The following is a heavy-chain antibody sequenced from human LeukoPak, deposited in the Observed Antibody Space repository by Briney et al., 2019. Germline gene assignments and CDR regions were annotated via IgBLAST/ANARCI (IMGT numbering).Heavy chain of an antibody. CDR2: ISSSSSYI. CDR3: ARGDYVDTAPDY. Sequence: GGSLRLSCAASGFTFSSYSMNWVRQAPGKGLEWVSSISSSSSYIYYADSVKGRFTISRDNAKNSLYLQMNSLRAEDTAVYYCARGDYVDTAPDYWGQGTLVTVSS. CDR1: GFTFSSYS. J-gene: IGHJ4*02. D-gene: IGHD5-18*01. V-gene: IGHV3-21*01.